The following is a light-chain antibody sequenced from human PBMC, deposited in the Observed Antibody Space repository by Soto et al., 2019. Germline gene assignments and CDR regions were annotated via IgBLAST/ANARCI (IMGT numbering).Light chain of an antibody. CDR2: GNN. Sequence: PVLTQPPSVSGAPGQRVTISCTGSSSNIGAGYDVHWYQQLPGTAPKLLIYGNNNRPSGVPDRFSGSKSGTSASLAITGLQAEDETYYYCQSYDSSLSGVVFGGGTKLTVL. CDR3: QSYDSSLSGVV. V-gene: IGLV1-40*01. CDR1: SSNIGAGYD. J-gene: IGLJ2*01.